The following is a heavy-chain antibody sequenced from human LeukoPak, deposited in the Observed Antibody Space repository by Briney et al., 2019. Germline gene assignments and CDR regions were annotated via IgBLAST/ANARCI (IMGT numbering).Heavy chain of an antibody. CDR2: INPTSGDT. D-gene: IGHD7-27*01. Sequence: RASVEVSCKASGYTFTGYYMHWVRQAPGQGLEWMGWINPTSGDTNYLQKFQGRVIMTRDTSISTAYMELSRVRSDDTAVYYCARGDGDGPARRAFDIWGQGTMVTVSS. CDR3: ARGDGDGPARRAFDI. CDR1: GYTFTGYY. J-gene: IGHJ3*02. V-gene: IGHV1-2*02.